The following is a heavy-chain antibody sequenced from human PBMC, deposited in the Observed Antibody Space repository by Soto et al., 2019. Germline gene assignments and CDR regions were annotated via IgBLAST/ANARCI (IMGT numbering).Heavy chain of an antibody. CDR3: ARDQPQYYYDSSGYFDY. V-gene: IGHV1-18*01. Sequence: QVQLVQSGAEVKKPGASVKVSCKASGYTFTSYGISWVRQAPGQGLEWMGWISAYNGNTNYAQKLQGRVTMTTDTSTSTAYMELTSLRSDDTAVYYCARDQPQYYYDSSGYFDYWGQGTLVTVSS. CDR1: GYTFTSYG. J-gene: IGHJ4*02. D-gene: IGHD3-22*01. CDR2: ISAYNGNT.